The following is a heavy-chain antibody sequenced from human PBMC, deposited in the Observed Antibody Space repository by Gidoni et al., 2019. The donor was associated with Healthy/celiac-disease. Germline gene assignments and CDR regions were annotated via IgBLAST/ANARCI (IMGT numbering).Heavy chain of an antibody. V-gene: IGHV1-69*06. CDR1: GGTFSSYA. D-gene: IGHD2-2*01. J-gene: IGHJ6*02. CDR3: ARAIGPAALYNDYYGMDV. CDR2: IIPIFGTA. Sequence: QVQLVQSGAEVKKPGSSVKVSCKASGGTFSSYAISWVRQAPGQGLEWMGGIIPIFGTANYAQKFQGRVTITADKSTSTAYMELSSLRSEDTAVYYCARAIGPAALYNDYYGMDVWGQGTTVTVSS.